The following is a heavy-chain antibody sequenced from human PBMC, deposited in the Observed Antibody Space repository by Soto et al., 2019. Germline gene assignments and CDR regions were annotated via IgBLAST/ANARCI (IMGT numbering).Heavy chain of an antibody. CDR3: AKKVNSGSGSQFFDY. Sequence: GGSLRLSCVASEFSISPYWMSWVRQAPGKGLEWVSGFRSGGDDDTTYYADSVRGRFTISRDNSKNTLFLQMNSLRAEDTAIYYCAKKVNSGSGSQFFDYWGQGTLVTVSS. CDR1: EFSISPYW. D-gene: IGHD3-10*01. V-gene: IGHV3-23*01. CDR2: FRSGGDDDTT. J-gene: IGHJ4*02.